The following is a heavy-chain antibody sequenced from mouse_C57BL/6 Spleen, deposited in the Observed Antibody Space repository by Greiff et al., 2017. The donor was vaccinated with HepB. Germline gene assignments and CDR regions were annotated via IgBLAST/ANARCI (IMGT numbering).Heavy chain of an antibody. D-gene: IGHD1-1*01. V-gene: IGHV1-5*01. Sequence: EVQLVESGTVLARPGASVKMSCKTSGYTFTSYWMHWVKQRPGQGLEWIGAIYPGNSDTSYNQKFKGKAKLTAVTSASTAYMELSSLTNEDSAVYYCTCIHYYGSSYFDYWGQGTTLTVSS. CDR1: GYTFTSYW. J-gene: IGHJ2*01. CDR3: TCIHYYGSSYFDY. CDR2: IYPGNSDT.